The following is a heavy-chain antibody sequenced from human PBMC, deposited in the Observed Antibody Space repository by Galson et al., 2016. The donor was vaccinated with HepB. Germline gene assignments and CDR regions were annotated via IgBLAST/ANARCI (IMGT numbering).Heavy chain of an antibody. CDR2: ISGSDGRT. CDR1: GFTFSSYA. J-gene: IGHJ4*02. CDR3: AKDRYDSSGIDY. Sequence: SLRLSCAASGFTFSSYAMTWVRQAPGKGLEWVSTISGSDGRTYYADSVKGRFTISRDSSKNTLYLQMNSLRAEDTAVYYCAKDRYDSSGIDYWGQGTLVTVSS. V-gene: IGHV3-23*01. D-gene: IGHD3-22*01.